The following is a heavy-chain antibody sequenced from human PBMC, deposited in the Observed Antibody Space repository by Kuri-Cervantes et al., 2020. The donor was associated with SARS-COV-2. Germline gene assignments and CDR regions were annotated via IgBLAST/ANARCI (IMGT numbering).Heavy chain of an antibody. Sequence: SETLSLTCVVYDGSFSGYYWSWIRQPPGKGLEWIGEINHSGNTKYNPSLKSRVTISVDTSKNQFFLRLSSVTAADTAIYYCAREGRNYCSSTNCYRVGRLRLDYWGQGSLVTVSS. V-gene: IGHV4-34*01. D-gene: IGHD2-2*02. J-gene: IGHJ4*02. CDR3: AREGRNYCSSTNCYRVGRLRLDY. CDR2: INHSGNT. CDR1: DGSFSGYY.